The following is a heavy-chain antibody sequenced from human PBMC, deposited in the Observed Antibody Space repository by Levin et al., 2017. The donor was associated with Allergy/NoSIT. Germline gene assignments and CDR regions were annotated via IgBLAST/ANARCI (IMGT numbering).Heavy chain of an antibody. CDR3: AKSDYGGLRVAFDI. Sequence: SCAASGFTFSSYAMSWVRQAPGKGLEWVSVISGFDGSTYYADSVKGRFTISRDNSKNTLFLQMSSLRAEDTAVYYCAKSDYGGLRVAFDIWGQGTMVTVSS. V-gene: IGHV3-23*01. CDR1: GFTFSSYA. CDR2: ISGFDGST. J-gene: IGHJ3*02. D-gene: IGHD4-23*01.